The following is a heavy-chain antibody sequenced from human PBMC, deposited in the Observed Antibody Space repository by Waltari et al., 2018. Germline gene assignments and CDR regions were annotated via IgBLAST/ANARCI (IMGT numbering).Heavy chain of an antibody. Sequence: VQLLESGGGLVQPGGSLRLSCAASGFTFSSYAMSWVRQAPGKGLEWVSAISGSGGSTYYADSVKGRFTISRDNSKNTLYLQMNSLRAEDTAVYYCAKDLSRMTMVRGVIIGDAFDIWGQGTMVTVSS. D-gene: IGHD3-10*01. V-gene: IGHV3-23*01. CDR1: GFTFSSYA. J-gene: IGHJ3*02. CDR2: ISGSGGST. CDR3: AKDLSRMTMVRGVIIGDAFDI.